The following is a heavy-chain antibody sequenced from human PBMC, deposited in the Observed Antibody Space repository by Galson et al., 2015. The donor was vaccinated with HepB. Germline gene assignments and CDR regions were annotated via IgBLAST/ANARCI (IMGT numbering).Heavy chain of an antibody. CDR1: GDSICSSNW. CDR2: IYHSGTT. J-gene: IGHJ5*02. CDR3: ARDPRGCSASSCSHDP. V-gene: IGHV4-4*02. D-gene: IGHD2-15*01. Sequence: SETLSLTCAVSGDSICSSNWWNWVRQSPGKGLEWIGEIYHSGTTYYNPSLRSRTTIAVNKSKNQISMRLTSVTAADTAVYYCARDPRGCSASSCSHDPWGQGTLVTVSS.